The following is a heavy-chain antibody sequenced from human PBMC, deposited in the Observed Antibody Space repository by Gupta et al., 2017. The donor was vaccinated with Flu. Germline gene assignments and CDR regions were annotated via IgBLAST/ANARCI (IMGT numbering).Heavy chain of an antibody. V-gene: IGHV1-69*01. Sequence: QVQLVQSGAEVTKPGYSVKVSCKASGGTFSSYDISWVRQAPGQGLEWMGGISPIFGTANYAQKFQGRVTITADESTSTAYMELSSLRSEDTSVYYCARPSEGSSCQVEDWGQGTLVTVSS. CDR3: ARPSEGSSCQVED. CDR1: GGTFSSYD. D-gene: IGHD2-2*01. CDR2: ISPIFGTA. J-gene: IGHJ4*02.